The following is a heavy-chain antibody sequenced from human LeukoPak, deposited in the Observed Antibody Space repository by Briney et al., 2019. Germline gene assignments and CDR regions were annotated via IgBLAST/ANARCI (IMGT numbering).Heavy chain of an antibody. Sequence: PSETLSLTCTVSGGSLSSSTCCWGWIRQPPGKGLEWFGRIYYTGSTYYNPSLKSRVSISLDTSKNQFSLKLTSVTAADTAVYYCARHGSYYDAFDIWGQGTMVTVSS. D-gene: IGHD1-26*01. CDR1: GGSLSSSTCC. V-gene: IGHV4-39*07. J-gene: IGHJ3*02. CDR2: IYYTGST. CDR3: ARHGSYYDAFDI.